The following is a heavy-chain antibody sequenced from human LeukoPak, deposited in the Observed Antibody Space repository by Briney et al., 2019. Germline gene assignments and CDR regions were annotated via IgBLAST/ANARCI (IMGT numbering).Heavy chain of an antibody. D-gene: IGHD2-2*01. CDR2: IYYSGST. V-gene: IGHV4-39*01. CDR3: ASRYCPSTSCNPLFQH. J-gene: IGHJ1*01. CDR1: GGSISNSHYY. Sequence: PSETLSLTCTVSGGSISNSHYYWSWIRQPPGKGLEWIGTIYYSGSTYYNPSHPSLKSRVTISVDTSKNQFSLRLTPVTAADTAVYYCASRYCPSTSCNPLFQHWGQGTLVTVSS.